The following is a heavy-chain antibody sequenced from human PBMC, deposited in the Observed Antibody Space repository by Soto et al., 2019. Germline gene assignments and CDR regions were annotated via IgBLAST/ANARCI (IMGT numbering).Heavy chain of an antibody. V-gene: IGHV3-72*01. CDR3: ARDTGGSYDY. Sequence: EVQLMESGGGLAQPGGSQRLSCAASGFIFSDYYMDWVRQVPGKGLEWVGRTRNKVNSFSAEYAASVKGRFSIYRDASKDSMYLQMNSLKSDDTAVYYCARDTGGSYDYWGHGALVTVSS. J-gene: IGHJ4*01. CDR1: GFIFSDYY. CDR2: TRNKVNSFSA. D-gene: IGHD3-16*01.